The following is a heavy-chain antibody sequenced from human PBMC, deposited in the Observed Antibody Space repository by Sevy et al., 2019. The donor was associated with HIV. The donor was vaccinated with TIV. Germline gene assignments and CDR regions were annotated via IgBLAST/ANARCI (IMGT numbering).Heavy chain of an antibody. CDR1: GYTFSTYY. V-gene: IGHV1-18*01. Sequence: ASVKVSCKASGYTFSTYYITWLRQAPGQGLEWMGWISTYNGNTQLAQRFQRRVTMSTDTYTSTAYMEVRSLKSDDTAVYYCARERRDIELVPAVEYFFDYWGQGTLVTVSS. D-gene: IGHD2-2*01. CDR3: ARERRDIELVPAVEYFFDY. CDR2: ISTYNGNT. J-gene: IGHJ4*02.